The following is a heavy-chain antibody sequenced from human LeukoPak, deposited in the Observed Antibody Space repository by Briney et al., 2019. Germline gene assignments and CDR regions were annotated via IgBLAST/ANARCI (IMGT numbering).Heavy chain of an antibody. J-gene: IGHJ4*02. CDR2: IGYSGADT. V-gene: IGHV3-23*01. CDR3: AKDSATTVTSVDY. CDR1: GFTFSAYA. Sequence: GGSLRLSCAASGFTFSAYALTWVRQAPGKGLEWVSTIGYSGADTYYADSVKGRFTISRDNSKNMLYLQMNSLRAEDTAAYYCAKDSATTVTSVDYWGQGTLVTVSS. D-gene: IGHD4-17*01.